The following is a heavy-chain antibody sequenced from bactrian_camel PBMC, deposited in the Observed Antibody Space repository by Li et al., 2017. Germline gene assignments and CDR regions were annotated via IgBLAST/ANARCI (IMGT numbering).Heavy chain of an antibody. CDR3: AKGSGWGPGFAY. J-gene: IGHJ6*01. D-gene: IGHD5*01. CDR1: GDTYATYN. CDR2: INTGSLRT. Sequence: DVQLVESGGGSVQAGGSLRLSCAASGDTYATYNMGWFRQAPGKEREGVATINTGSLRTHYADSVKGRFTISVDNAKKTVYLQMNNLKTEDTAIYYCAKGSGWGPGFAYWGQGTQVTVS. V-gene: IGHV3S40*01.